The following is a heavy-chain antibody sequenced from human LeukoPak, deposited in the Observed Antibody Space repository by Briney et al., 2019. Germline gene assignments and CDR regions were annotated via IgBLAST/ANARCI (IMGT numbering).Heavy chain of an antibody. CDR3: ARAFRWVLRYFDWLTPYYYYGMDV. CDR2: ISCDGSSK. V-gene: IGHV3-30-3*01. J-gene: IGHJ6*02. CDR1: GFTFSSYA. Sequence: GGSLRLSCAASGFTFSSYAMHWVRQAPGKGLEWVAVISCDGSSKYYADSVKGRFTISRDNSKNTLYLQMNSLRAEDTAVYYCARAFRWVLRYFDWLTPYYYYGMDVWGQGTTVTVSS. D-gene: IGHD3-9*01.